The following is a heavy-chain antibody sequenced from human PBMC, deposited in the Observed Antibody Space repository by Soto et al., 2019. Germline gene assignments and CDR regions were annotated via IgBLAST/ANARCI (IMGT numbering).Heavy chain of an antibody. Sequence: QVQLQESGRGLVKPSGTLSLTCAVSGDSVSSPYYWCWVRQPPGKGLEWIGEVFHTGTTSYNPSLRSRVTISMDKSNNQFSLDLRSVTAADTAVYYCARSAGWYAVHSWGPGTLVIVSS. CDR1: GDSVSSPYY. CDR2: VFHTGTT. J-gene: IGHJ4*02. CDR3: ARSAGWYAVHS. D-gene: IGHD6-19*01. V-gene: IGHV4-4*02.